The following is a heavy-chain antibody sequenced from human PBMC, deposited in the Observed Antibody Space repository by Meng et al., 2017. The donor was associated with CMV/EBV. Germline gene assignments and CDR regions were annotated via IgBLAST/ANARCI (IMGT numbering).Heavy chain of an antibody. CDR2: ISGSGGST. Sequence: GGSLRLSCAVSGFTISSYAMSCVHQPPAKGREWVSAISGSGGSTYYADSVKGRFTISRDNSKDTLYLQMNSLRAEYTAVYYCAKDFTSGPLRGYYYVMDVWGQGTTVTVSS. D-gene: IGHD3-3*01. J-gene: IGHJ6*02. CDR1: GFTISSYA. CDR3: AKDFTSGPLRGYYYVMDV. V-gene: IGHV3-23*01.